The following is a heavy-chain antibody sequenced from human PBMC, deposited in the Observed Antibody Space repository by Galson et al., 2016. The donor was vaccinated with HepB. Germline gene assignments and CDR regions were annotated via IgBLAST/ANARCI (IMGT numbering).Heavy chain of an antibody. J-gene: IGHJ3*02. Sequence: QSGAEVKKPGESLKISCKISGYTFISYWVAWVRQVPGKGLEWMALIYPSDSDTRYSPSFQGQVTISVDTSITTAYLQWDSLKASDTAMYYCARSRVVYRRDALDIWGQGTMVTVSS. CDR1: GYTFISYW. D-gene: IGHD2-8*02. CDR3: ARSRVVYRRDALDI. CDR2: IYPSDSDT. V-gene: IGHV5-51*03.